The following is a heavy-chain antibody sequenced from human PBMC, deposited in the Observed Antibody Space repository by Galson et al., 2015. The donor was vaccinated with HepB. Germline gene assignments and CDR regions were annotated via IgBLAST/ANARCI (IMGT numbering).Heavy chain of an antibody. CDR1: GGSFSGYY. CDR2: IYYSGST. D-gene: IGHD4-17*01. CDR3: ARVHDYGDYA. J-gene: IGHJ4*02. Sequence: LSLTCAVYGGSFSGYYWSWIRQPPGKGLEWIGYIYYSGSTYYNPSLKSRVTISVDTSKNQFSLKLSSVTAADTAVYYCARVHDYGDYAWGQGTLVTVSP. V-gene: IGHV4-34*01.